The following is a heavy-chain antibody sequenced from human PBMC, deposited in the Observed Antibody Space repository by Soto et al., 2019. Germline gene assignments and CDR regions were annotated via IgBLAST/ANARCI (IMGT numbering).Heavy chain of an antibody. CDR3: ARDYSGIAAGF. CDR2: IWYDGSNK. V-gene: IGHV3-33*01. CDR1: GSTFSSYG. J-gene: IGHJ4*02. Sequence: GGSLRLSCAASGSTFSSYGMHWVRQAPGKGLEWVAVIWYDGSNKYYADSVKGRFTISRDNSKNTLYLQMNSLRAEDTAVYYCARDYSGIAAGFWGQGTLVTVSS. D-gene: IGHD6-13*01.